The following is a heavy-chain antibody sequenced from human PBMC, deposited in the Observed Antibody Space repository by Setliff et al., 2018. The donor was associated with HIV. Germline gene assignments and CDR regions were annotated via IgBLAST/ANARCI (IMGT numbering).Heavy chain of an antibody. CDR1: GGPLSSYY. CDR3: ARRRSPPSGFYSKYYMDV. CDR2: ISYSGST. Sequence: SETLSLTCTVSGGPLSSYYWNWIRQPPGKGLEWIGHISYSGSTNYNPSLKSRVTISVDTSKNQFSLKLTSVTAADTAVYYCARRRSPPSGFYSKYYMDVWGKGTTVTVSS. V-gene: IGHV4-59*08. D-gene: IGHD3-22*01. J-gene: IGHJ6*03.